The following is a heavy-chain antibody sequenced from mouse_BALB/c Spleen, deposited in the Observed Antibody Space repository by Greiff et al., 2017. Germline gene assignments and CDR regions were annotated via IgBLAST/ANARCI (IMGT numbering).Heavy chain of an antibody. V-gene: IGHV3-2*02. CDR3: ARDYYYGPFAY. D-gene: IGHD1-1*01. CDR1: GYSITSDYA. CDR2: ISYSGST. Sequence: EVKLVESGPGLVKPSQSLSLTCTVTGYSITSDYAWNWIRQFPGNKLEWMGYISYSGSTSYNPSLKSRISITRDTSKNQFFLQLNSVTTEDTATYYCARDYYYGPFAYWGQGTLVTVSA. J-gene: IGHJ3*01.